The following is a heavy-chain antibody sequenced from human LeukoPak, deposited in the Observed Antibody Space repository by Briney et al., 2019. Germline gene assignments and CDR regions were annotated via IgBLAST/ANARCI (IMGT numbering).Heavy chain of an antibody. Sequence: GGSLRLSCAASGFTFINYGMHWVRQAPGKGLEWVAVIWYDGSNKYYADSVKGRFTISRDNSKNTLYLQMDSLRADDTAVYYCASSGSYRFDYWGQGTLVTVSS. J-gene: IGHJ4*02. D-gene: IGHD1-26*01. V-gene: IGHV3-33*01. CDR3: ASSGSYRFDY. CDR2: IWYDGSNK. CDR1: GFTFINYG.